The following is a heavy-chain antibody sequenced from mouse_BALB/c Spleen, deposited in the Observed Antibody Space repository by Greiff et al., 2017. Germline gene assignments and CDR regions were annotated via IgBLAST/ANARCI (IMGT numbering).Heavy chain of an antibody. J-gene: IGHJ1*01. D-gene: IGHD1-1*01. Sequence: LVESGAELVKPGASVKLSCKASGYTFTSYYMYWVKQRPGQGLEWIGEINPSNGGTNFNEKFKSKATLTVDKSSSTAYMQLSSLTSEDSAVYYCTRTYGSSYWYFDVWGAGTTVTVSS. CDR2: INPSNGGT. CDR1: GYTFTSYY. V-gene: IGHV1S81*02. CDR3: TRTYGSSYWYFDV.